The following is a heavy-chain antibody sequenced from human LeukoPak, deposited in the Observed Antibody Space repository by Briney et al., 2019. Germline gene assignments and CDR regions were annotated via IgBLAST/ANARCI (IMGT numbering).Heavy chain of an antibody. Sequence: PSETLSLTCTVSGGSISSSSYYWGWIRQPPGKGLEWIGIIYYSGSTYYNSSLKSRVTIAADTSKNQFSLKLSSVTAADTAVYYCARRESSSWPYYYYMDVWGKGTTVTVSS. CDR3: ARRESSSWPYYYYMDV. D-gene: IGHD6-13*01. J-gene: IGHJ6*03. CDR1: GGSISSSSYY. V-gene: IGHV4-39*07. CDR2: IYYSGST.